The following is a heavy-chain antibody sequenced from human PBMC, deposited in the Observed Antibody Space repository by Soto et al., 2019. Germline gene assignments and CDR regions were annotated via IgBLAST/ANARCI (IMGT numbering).Heavy chain of an antibody. CDR3: ARTYSSVYYFDY. Sequence: QLQLQESGPGLVKPSETLSLTCTASGGSISSSSYYWGWIRQPPGKGLEWIGSIYYSGSTYYNPSLKSRVTISVDTSKNQFSLKLSSVTAADTAVYYCARTYSSVYYFDYWGQGTLVTVSS. CDR1: GGSISSSSYY. CDR2: IYYSGST. J-gene: IGHJ4*02. V-gene: IGHV4-39*01. D-gene: IGHD6-25*01.